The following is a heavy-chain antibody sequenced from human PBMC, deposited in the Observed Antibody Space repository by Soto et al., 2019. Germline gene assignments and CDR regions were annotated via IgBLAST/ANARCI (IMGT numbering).Heavy chain of an antibody. CDR1: GGSFSGYY. V-gene: IGHV4-34*04. CDR3: ARGVSVTLAVQGGAPDKNYFDS. J-gene: IGHJ4*02. CDR2: INHSGIT. Sequence: SETLSLTCAVYGGSFSGYYWSWIRQPPGKGLEWIGEINHSGITNHNTALKSRATISVDTSKNQFSLKLRSVTAADTAVYYCARGVSVTLAVQGGAPDKNYFDSWIQGTLVTVSS. D-gene: IGHD1-1*01.